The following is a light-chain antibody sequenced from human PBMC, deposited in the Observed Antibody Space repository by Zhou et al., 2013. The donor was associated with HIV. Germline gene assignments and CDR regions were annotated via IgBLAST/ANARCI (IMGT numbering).Light chain of an antibody. J-gene: IGKJ5*01. CDR3: QQYSTYPIT. CDR1: QSISHY. Sequence: DIQMTQSPSSLSASVGDRVTITCRASQSISHYLNWYQQKPGKAPKLLIYAASSLQSGVPSRFRGSGFGTDFTLTISSLQPEDFATYYCQQYSTYPITFGQGTRLDIK. V-gene: IGKV1-39*01. CDR2: AAS.